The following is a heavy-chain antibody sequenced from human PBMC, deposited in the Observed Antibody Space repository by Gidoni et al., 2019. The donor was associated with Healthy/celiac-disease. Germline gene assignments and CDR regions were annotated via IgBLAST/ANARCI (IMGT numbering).Heavy chain of an antibody. CDR3: ARDLPYDFWSGYSFAETRKRHYFDY. CDR1: GYTFTSHG. CDR2: ISAYNGNT. J-gene: IGHJ4*02. Sequence: QVQLVQSGAEVKKPGASVKVSCKASGYTFTSHGISWVRQAPGQGLEWMGWISAYNGNTNYAQKLQGRVTMTTDTSTSTAYMELRSLRSDDTAVYYCARDLPYDFWSGYSFAETRKRHYFDYWGQGTLVTVSS. V-gene: IGHV1-18*01. D-gene: IGHD3-3*01.